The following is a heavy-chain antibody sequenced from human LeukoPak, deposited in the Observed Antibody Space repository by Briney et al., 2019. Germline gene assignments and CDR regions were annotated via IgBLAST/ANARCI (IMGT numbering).Heavy chain of an antibody. J-gene: IGHJ4*02. V-gene: IGHV1-69*13. CDR2: IIPIFGTA. Sequence: SVKVSCKASGGTFSSYAISWVRQAPGQGLEWMGGIIPIFGTATYAQKFQGRVTITADESTSTAYMELSSLRSEDTAVYYCAREALGYRGYDPDYFDSWGQGTLVIVSS. CDR1: GGTFSSYA. CDR3: AREALGYRGYDPDYFDS. D-gene: IGHD5-12*01.